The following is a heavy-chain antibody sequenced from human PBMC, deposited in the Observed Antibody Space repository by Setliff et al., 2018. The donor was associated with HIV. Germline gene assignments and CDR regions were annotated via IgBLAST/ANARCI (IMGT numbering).Heavy chain of an antibody. V-gene: IGHV4-4*07. Sequence: SETLSLTCTVSGGPVSTYYWSWIRQPAGKGLEWIGRFYVGGDTNYNPSLKSRVTMSVDTFKKQFSLKLKSVTAADTAVYYCALTAHNLLRGYMDVWGKGTKVTVSS. CDR2: FYVGGDT. D-gene: IGHD7-27*01. CDR1: GGPVSTYY. CDR3: ALTAHNLLRGYMDV. J-gene: IGHJ6*03.